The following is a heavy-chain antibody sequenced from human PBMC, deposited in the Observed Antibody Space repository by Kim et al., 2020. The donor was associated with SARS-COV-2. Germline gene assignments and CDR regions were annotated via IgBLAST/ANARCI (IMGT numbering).Heavy chain of an antibody. J-gene: IGHJ1*01. CDR1: GFTFSSYA. D-gene: IGHD3-3*01. Sequence: GGSLRLSCAASGFTFSSYAMHWVRQAPGKGLEWVAVISYDGSNKYYADSVKGRFTISRDNSKNTLYLQMNSLRAEDTAVYYCASGRFLEWLLWGGDFQHWGQGTLVTVSS. CDR3: ASGRFLEWLLWGGDFQH. CDR2: ISYDGSNK. V-gene: IGHV3-30*04.